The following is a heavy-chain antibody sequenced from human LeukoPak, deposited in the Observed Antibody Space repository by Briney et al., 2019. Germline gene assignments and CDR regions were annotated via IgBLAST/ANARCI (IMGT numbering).Heavy chain of an antibody. D-gene: IGHD5-18*01. J-gene: IGHJ4*02. CDR1: GFTFSIYA. CDR2: ISATDSRP. CDR3: AKDLSYGFDY. V-gene: IGHV3-23*01. Sequence: GGSLRLSCAASGFTFSIYAMSWVRQAPGKGLEWVSAISATDSRPYYADSVKGRFTISRDNSKSTLYLQLNGLRGEDTAICYCAKDLSYGFDYWGQGTLVTVSS.